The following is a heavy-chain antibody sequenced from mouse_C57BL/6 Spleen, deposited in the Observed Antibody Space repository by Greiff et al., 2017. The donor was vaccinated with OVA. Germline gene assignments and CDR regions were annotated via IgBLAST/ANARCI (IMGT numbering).Heavy chain of an antibody. Sequence: QVQLKQSGPGILQPSQTLSLTCSFSGFSLSTFGMGVGWIRQPSGKGLEWLAHIWWDDDKYYNPALKSRLTISKDTSKNQVFLKNANVDTADTATYYGARIEDGDGSWYFDVWGTGTTVTVSS. CDR2: IWWDDDK. J-gene: IGHJ1*03. CDR1: GFSLSTFGMG. CDR3: ARIEDGDGSWYFDV. D-gene: IGHD2-3*01. V-gene: IGHV8-8*01.